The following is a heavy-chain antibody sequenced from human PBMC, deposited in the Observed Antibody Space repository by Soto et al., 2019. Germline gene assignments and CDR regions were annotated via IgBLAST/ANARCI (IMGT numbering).Heavy chain of an antibody. J-gene: IGHJ6*02. CDR3: AKDIPPGEAYYYYYGMDV. V-gene: IGHV3-30*18. CDR2: ISYDGSNK. CDR1: GFTFSSYG. Sequence: SLRLSCAASGFTFSSYGMHWVRQAPGKGLEWVAVISYDGSNKYYADSVKGRFTISRDNSKNTLYLQMNSLRAEDTAVYYCAKDIPPGEAYYYYYGMDVWGQGTTVTVSS. D-gene: IGHD7-27*01.